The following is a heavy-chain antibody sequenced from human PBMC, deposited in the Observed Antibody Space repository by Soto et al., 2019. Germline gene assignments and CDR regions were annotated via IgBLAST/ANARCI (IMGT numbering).Heavy chain of an antibody. Sequence: GESLKISCKGSGYSFSSYWISWVRQMPGKGLEWVGRIDPSDSYTKDSLSLQGHVTISADKSISTAYLQWRSLRASDTAVYYCARHEKPAKPRAHLDYWAQGSLVPVSA. V-gene: IGHV5-10-1*01. CDR1: GYSFSSYW. D-gene: IGHD6-25*01. CDR3: ARHEKPAKPRAHLDY. J-gene: IGHJ4*01. CDR2: IDPSDSYT.